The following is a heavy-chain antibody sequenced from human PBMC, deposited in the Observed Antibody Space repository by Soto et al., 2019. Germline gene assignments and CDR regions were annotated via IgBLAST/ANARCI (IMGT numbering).Heavy chain of an antibody. V-gene: IGHV5-51*01. J-gene: IGHJ4*02. CDR3: ATPYGDFDY. CDR1: GSSFTSYW. Sequence: VSLQFPGKGSGSSFTSYWIRWVRLLPGKDMKWMGIIFPADSDTTYTPAFEGQVTIAADKTTSTAYVQWSSLKASDPAMYYCATPYGDFDYWGQGTLVTVSS. D-gene: IGHD4-17*01. CDR2: IFPADSDT.